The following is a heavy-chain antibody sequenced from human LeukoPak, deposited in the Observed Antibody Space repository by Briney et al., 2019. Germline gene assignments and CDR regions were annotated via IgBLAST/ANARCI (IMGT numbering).Heavy chain of an antibody. CDR3: AKNADRGAYCRGGSCYPYYYYYMDV. CDR2: ISWNSGSI. D-gene: IGHD2-15*01. J-gene: IGHJ6*03. Sequence: GGSLRLSCVASGFTFDDYVMHWVRQAPGKGLEWVSGISWNSGSIGYADSLKGRFIISRDNSKNTLYLQMNSLTVEDTAIYYCAKNADRGAYCRGGSCYPYYYYYMDVWGTGTTVTISS. V-gene: IGHV3-9*01. CDR1: GFTFDDYV.